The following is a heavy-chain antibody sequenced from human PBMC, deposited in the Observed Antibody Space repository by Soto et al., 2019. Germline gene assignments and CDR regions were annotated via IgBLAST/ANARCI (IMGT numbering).Heavy chain of an antibody. D-gene: IGHD3-22*01. CDR2: MSYDGSNN. Sequence: GGSLRLSCAASGFTFGSFAMHWVRQAPGRGLEWVAAMSYDGSNNHYADSVRGRFTISRDNYKNTLYPQMNSLRAEDTAVYYCARDPDSSGYYVFDYWGRGTLVTVSS. V-gene: IGHV3-30-3*01. CDR1: GFTFGSFA. J-gene: IGHJ4*02. CDR3: ARDPDSSGYYVFDY.